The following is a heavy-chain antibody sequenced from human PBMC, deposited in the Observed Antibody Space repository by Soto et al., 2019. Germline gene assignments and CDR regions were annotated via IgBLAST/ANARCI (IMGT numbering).Heavy chain of an antibody. CDR1: GGSFSGYY. D-gene: IGHD4-17*01. CDR3: ARFPVRPEYYFDY. J-gene: IGHJ4*02. CDR2: IYSSGAT. V-gene: IGHV4-59*01. Sequence: SETLSLTCAVYGGSFSGYYWSWIRQPPGKGLEWIGYIYSSGATNSNASLKSRVTISLDTSKNQFSLKLSSVTAADTAVYYCARFPVRPEYYFDYWGQGTLVTVSS.